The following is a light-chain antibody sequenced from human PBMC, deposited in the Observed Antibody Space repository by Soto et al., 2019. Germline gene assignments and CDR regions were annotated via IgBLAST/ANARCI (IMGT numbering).Light chain of an antibody. Sequence: IQMTQSPSPLSASXGDRVTITCRANQGINNYLNWYLQKPGXSPKLLXHAASSLQSGGPSRFSGSGSATDFTRTITSLQPEDFATYHCQQSYSTPITFGQGTRLEIK. CDR3: QQSYSTPIT. V-gene: IGKV1-39*01. CDR2: AAS. CDR1: QGINNY. J-gene: IGKJ5*01.